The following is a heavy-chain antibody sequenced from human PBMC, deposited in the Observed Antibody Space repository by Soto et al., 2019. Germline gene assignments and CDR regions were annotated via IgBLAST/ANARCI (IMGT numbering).Heavy chain of an antibody. CDR1: GGTFSSYA. Sequence: QVQLVQSGAEVRQPASSVKVSCKTSGGTFSSYAISWVRQAPGQGLEWMGGIVPIVDTSTYAQKFQGRGTCTAGESTSTVYMEMSSLRYEDMAVYYCVRVVAIPGYPDNWGQGTLVTVSS. CDR3: VRVVAIPGYPDN. V-gene: IGHV1-69*12. CDR2: IVPIVDTS. D-gene: IGHD5-12*01. J-gene: IGHJ4*02.